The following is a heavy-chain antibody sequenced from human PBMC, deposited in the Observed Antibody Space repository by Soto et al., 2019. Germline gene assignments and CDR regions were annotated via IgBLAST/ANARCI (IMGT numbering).Heavy chain of an antibody. D-gene: IGHD5-18*01. CDR3: AKREDTAFDY. CDR1: GFTFSGYN. CDR2: ISYDGTNK. Sequence: QVQLVESGGGVVQPGRSLRLSCAASGFTFSGYNMHWVRQAPGKGLEWVAVISYDGTNKYYADSVKGRFTLSRDNSRNTLYLQMNSLKLEDTAVYYCAKREDTAFDYWGQGTLVTVSS. J-gene: IGHJ4*02. V-gene: IGHV3-30*18.